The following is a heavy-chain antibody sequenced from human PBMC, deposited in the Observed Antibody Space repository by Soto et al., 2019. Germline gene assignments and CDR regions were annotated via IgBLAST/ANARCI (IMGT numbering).Heavy chain of an antibody. CDR2: IYYSGTT. Sequence: SETLSLTCTVSGGSISSGGYYWGWIRQHPGKGLEWIGYIYYSGTTYYNPSLKSRVTISVDTSKNQFSLKLSSVTAADTAVYYCARDACSGGSCYDWFDPWGQGTLVTVSS. V-gene: IGHV4-31*03. CDR1: GGSISSGGYY. CDR3: ARDACSGGSCYDWFDP. D-gene: IGHD2-15*01. J-gene: IGHJ5*02.